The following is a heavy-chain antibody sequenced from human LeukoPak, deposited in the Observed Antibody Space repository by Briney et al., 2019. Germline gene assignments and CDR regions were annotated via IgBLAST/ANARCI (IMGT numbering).Heavy chain of an antibody. CDR3: AKDGYDSSGYYHPDPYYYYGMDV. D-gene: IGHD3-22*01. V-gene: IGHV3-9*01. CDR1: GFTFDDYA. Sequence: GRSLRLSCAASGFTFDDYAMHWVRQAPGKGLERVSGISWNSGSIGYADSVKGRFTISRDNAKNSLYLQMNSLRAEDTALYYCAKDGYDSSGYYHPDPYYYYGMDVWGQGTTVTISS. J-gene: IGHJ6*02. CDR2: ISWNSGSI.